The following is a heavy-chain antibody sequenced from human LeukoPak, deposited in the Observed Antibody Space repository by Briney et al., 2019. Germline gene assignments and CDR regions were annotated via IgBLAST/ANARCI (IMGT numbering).Heavy chain of an antibody. Sequence: GGSLRLSCAASGSTFSSYAMSWVRQAPGKGLEWVSAISGSGGSTYYADSVKGRFTISRDNSKNTLYLQMNSLRAEDTAVYYCAKDHQVPAAMFGWFDPWGQGTLVTVSS. CDR1: GSTFSSYA. CDR3: AKDHQVPAAMFGWFDP. J-gene: IGHJ5*02. V-gene: IGHV3-23*01. D-gene: IGHD2-2*01. CDR2: ISGSGGST.